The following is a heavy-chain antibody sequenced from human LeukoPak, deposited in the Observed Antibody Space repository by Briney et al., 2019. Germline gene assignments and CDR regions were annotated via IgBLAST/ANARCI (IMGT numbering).Heavy chain of an antibody. Sequence: GGSLRLSCAASGFTVSSNYMSWVRQAPGKGLEWVSVIYSGGSTYYADSVKGRFTISRDNSKNTLYLQMNSLRAEDTAVYYCASSSVEEEWDAFDIWGQGTMVTVSS. CDR2: IYSGGST. J-gene: IGHJ3*02. CDR1: GFTVSSNY. D-gene: IGHD3-3*01. V-gene: IGHV3-66*01. CDR3: ASSSVEEEWDAFDI.